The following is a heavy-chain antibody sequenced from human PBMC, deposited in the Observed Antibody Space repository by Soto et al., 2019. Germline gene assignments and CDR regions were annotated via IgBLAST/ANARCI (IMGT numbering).Heavy chain of an antibody. CDR2: IYYSGST. J-gene: IGHJ6*03. Sequence: PSETLSLTCTVSGGSIRSGGYYWSWIRQHPGKGLEWIGYIYYSGSTYYNPSLKSRVTISVDTSKNQFSLKLSSVTAADTAVYYCARGGFLEWLPPSQPYYMDVWGKGTTVTVSS. D-gene: IGHD3-3*01. CDR3: ARGGFLEWLPPSQPYYMDV. CDR1: GGSIRSGGYY. V-gene: IGHV4-31*03.